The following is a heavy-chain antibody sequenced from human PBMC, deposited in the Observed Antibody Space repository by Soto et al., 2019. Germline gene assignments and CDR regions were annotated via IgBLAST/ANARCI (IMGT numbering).Heavy chain of an antibody. D-gene: IGHD2-15*01. CDR2: IYYSGST. CDR1: GDSISNFY. Sequence: SEMLCLTCTVFGDSISNFYWSWVRQPPGKGLEWIGYIYYSGSTSYNPSLRSRATISIDTSENQFSLKLRSVTPADTAVYYCAIITAVAGYWGQGTLVTVSS. J-gene: IGHJ4*02. CDR3: AIITAVAGY. V-gene: IGHV4-59*01.